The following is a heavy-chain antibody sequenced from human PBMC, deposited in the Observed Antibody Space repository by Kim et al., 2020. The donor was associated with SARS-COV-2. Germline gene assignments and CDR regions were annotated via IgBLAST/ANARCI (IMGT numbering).Heavy chain of an antibody. CDR1: GFTFSSYA. D-gene: IGHD3-22*01. V-gene: IGHV3-23*01. CDR3: ASGSHDTSGYYPGY. Sequence: GGSLRLSCTASGFTFSSYAMSWVRQAPGKGLEWVSGIIGSATSTYYADSVKGRFTISRDNSKNTLYLQMNSLRAEDTAVYFCASGSHDTSGYYPGYWGQG. CDR2: IIGSATST. J-gene: IGHJ4*02.